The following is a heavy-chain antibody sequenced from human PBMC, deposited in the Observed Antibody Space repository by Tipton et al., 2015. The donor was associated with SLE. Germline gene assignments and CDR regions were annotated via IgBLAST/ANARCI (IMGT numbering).Heavy chain of an antibody. V-gene: IGHV4-38-2*01. Sequence: TLSLTCAVSGYAISRGNYWGWIRQAPGKGLEWIGRIFQNGNTHYNPSLKSRVTISVDTSKNQFSLKLSSATAADTAVYYCARGGGDFWSGPDAFDIWGQGTMVPVSS. CDR2: IFQNGNT. D-gene: IGHD3-3*01. CDR1: GYAISRGNY. J-gene: IGHJ3*02. CDR3: ARGGGDFWSGPDAFDI.